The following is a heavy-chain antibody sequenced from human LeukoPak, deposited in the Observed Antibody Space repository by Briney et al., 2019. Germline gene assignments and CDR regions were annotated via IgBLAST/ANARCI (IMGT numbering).Heavy chain of an antibody. D-gene: IGHD3-10*01. Sequence: GGSLRLSCAASGFTFSSSAMHWVRQAPGKGLEWLAVISHDGSSEFYADSVKGRFTMSRGNSKNTLYVQMKSLRAEDTGVYYCASRRGSYSGFDYWGQGTLVTVSS. J-gene: IGHJ4*02. CDR2: ISHDGSSE. CDR3: ASRRGSYSGFDY. V-gene: IGHV3-30*01. CDR1: GFTFSSSA.